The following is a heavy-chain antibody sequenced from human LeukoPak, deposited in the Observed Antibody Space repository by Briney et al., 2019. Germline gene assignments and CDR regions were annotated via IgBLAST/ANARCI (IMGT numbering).Heavy chain of an antibody. Sequence: SVKVSCKASGGTFSSYATSWVRQAPGQGLEWMGGIIPIFGTANYAQKFQGRVTITADKSTSTAYMELSSLRSEDTAVYYCARGGGIQLWFPNYWGQGTLVTVSS. CDR3: ARGGGIQLWFPNY. V-gene: IGHV1-69*06. CDR1: GGTFSSYA. D-gene: IGHD5-18*01. CDR2: IIPIFGTA. J-gene: IGHJ4*02.